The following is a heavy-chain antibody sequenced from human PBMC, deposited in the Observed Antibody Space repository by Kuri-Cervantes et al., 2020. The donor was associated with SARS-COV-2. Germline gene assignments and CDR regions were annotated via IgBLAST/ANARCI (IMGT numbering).Heavy chain of an antibody. D-gene: IGHD6-13*01. CDR2: INSDGSST. CDR3: ARGPLYSSSWYDWYDP. Sequence: GGSLRLSCAASGFTFSSYSMNWVRQAPGKGLVWVSRINSDGSSTSYADSVKGRFTISRDNAKNTQYLQMNSLRAEDTAVYYCARGPLYSSSWYDWYDPWGQGTLVTVSS. CDR1: GFTFSSYS. V-gene: IGHV3-74*01. J-gene: IGHJ5*02.